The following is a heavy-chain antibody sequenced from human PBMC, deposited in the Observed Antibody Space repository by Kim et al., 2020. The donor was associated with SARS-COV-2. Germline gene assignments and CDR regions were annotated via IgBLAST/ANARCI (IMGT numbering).Heavy chain of an antibody. D-gene: IGHD2-8*01. V-gene: IGHV3-33*01. J-gene: IGHJ6*01. CDR3: ASVYCTNGVCRHSRYHY. Sequence: GGSLRLSCAASGFTFSTYGMHWVRQTPGKGLEWVAVIWYDGSNKYYADSVKGRFTISRDTSKNTLYLQMNSLRAEDTAVYYCASVYCTNGVCRHSRYHY. CDR1: GFTFSTYG. CDR2: IWYDGSNK.